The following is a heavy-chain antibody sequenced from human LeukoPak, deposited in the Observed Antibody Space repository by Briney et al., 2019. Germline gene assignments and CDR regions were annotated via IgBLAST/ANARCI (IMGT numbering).Heavy chain of an antibody. D-gene: IGHD2-2*01. CDR3: ARDLVDQLLFVYDAFDI. J-gene: IGHJ3*02. V-gene: IGHV1-2*02. CDR2: INPSGGST. Sequence: ASVKVSCKASGYTFTSYYMHWVRQAPGQGLEWMGIINPSGGSTNYAQKFQGRVTMTRDTSISTAYMELSRLRSDDTAVYYCARDLVDQLLFVYDAFDIWGQGTMVTVSS. CDR1: GYTFTSYY.